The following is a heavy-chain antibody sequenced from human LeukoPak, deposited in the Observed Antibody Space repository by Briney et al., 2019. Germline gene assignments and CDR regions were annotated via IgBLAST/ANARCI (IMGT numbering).Heavy chain of an antibody. CDR1: GYTFTTYG. D-gene: IGHD5-18*01. V-gene: IGHV1-18*04. Sequence: GASVKVSCKTSGYTFTTYGITWVRQAPGQGREWRGWISAYNGNTAYAKKFQGRVTVTTDTSTRTASMDLRSLRSDDTAVYYCAIVDTTVGFDYWGQGTLVTVSS. J-gene: IGHJ4*02. CDR2: ISAYNGNT. CDR3: AIVDTTVGFDY.